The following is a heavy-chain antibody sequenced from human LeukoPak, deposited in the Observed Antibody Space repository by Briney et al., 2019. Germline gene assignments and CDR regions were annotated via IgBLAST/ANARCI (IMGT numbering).Heavy chain of an antibody. CDR2: IYTSGST. CDR1: GGSISSYY. V-gene: IGHV4-59*10. J-gene: IGHJ5*02. Sequence: SETLSLTCAVYGGSISSYYWSWIRQPAGKGLEWIGRIYTSGSTNYNPSLKSRVTMSVDTSKNQFSLKLSSVTAADTAVYYCARGAYYYGSGLPFDPWGQGTLVTVSS. D-gene: IGHD3-10*01. CDR3: ARGAYYYGSGLPFDP.